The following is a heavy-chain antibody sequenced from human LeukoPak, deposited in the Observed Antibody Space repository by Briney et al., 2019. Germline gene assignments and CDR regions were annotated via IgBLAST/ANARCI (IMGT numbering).Heavy chain of an antibody. V-gene: IGHV3-74*03. D-gene: IGHD3-10*01. CDR3: ARSYYASGTYYNAPFFDF. CDR2: INGDGSTT. Sequence: GGSLRLSCAASGFTFSTYWMHWVRRAPGKGLVGVSGINGDGSTTTYANSVKGRFTISRDNAKNTLYLEMHSRRAEDTAVYYCARSYYASGTYYNAPFFDFWGQGTLVAVSS. J-gene: IGHJ4*02. CDR1: GFTFSTYW.